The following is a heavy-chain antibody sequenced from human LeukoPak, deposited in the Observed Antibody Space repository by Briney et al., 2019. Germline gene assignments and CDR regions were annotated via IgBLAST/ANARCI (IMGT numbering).Heavy chain of an antibody. Sequence: GASVKVSCKASGYTFTASYMHWVRQAPGQGLEWMGWINPNSGGTNYAQKFQGRVTMTRDTSIGTAFMELSRLRSDDTAVYYCARGEGYYDSSGYGAFDIWGQGTMVTVSS. CDR2: INPNSGGT. J-gene: IGHJ3*02. V-gene: IGHV1-2*02. CDR3: ARGEGYYDSSGYGAFDI. D-gene: IGHD3-22*01. CDR1: GYTFTASY.